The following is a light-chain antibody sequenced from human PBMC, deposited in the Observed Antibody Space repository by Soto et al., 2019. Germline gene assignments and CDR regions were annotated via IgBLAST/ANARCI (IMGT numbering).Light chain of an antibody. Sequence: QSALTQPPSVSGAPGQRVTISCTGSSSNIGAGNDVNWYQQLPGTAPKLLIYGNNNRPSGVPDRFSGSKSGTSASLAITGLQAEDEADYYCQSCDSSLSHMLFGGGTQLTVL. V-gene: IGLV1-40*01. CDR2: GNN. CDR3: QSCDSSLSHML. CDR1: SSNIGAGND. J-gene: IGLJ2*01.